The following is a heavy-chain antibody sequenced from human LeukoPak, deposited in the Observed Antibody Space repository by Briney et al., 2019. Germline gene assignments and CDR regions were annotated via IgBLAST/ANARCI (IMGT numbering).Heavy chain of an antibody. CDR2: IYTSGST. Sequence: SETLSLTCTVSGGSISSSSYYWGWIRQPPGKGLEWIGRIYTSGSTNYNPSLKSRVSMAVDTSKNQFSLKLTSVTAADTAVYYCARGQLATAIGRDYFDYWGQGTVVTVSS. J-gene: IGHJ4*02. D-gene: IGHD5-18*01. V-gene: IGHV4-61*05. CDR1: GGSISSSSYY. CDR3: ARGQLATAIGRDYFDY.